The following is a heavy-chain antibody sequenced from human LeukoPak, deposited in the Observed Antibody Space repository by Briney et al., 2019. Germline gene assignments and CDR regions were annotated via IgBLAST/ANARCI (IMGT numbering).Heavy chain of an antibody. V-gene: IGHV3-53*01. CDR2: IYGGGNI. D-gene: IGHD6-13*01. J-gene: IGHJ6*02. CDR1: GFTVSSNY. Sequence: PGGSLRLSCAASGFTVSSNYMNWVRQAPGKGLEWVSVIYGGGNIYYADSVKGRFTISRDNSKNTLDLQMNSLRAEDTAVYYCARAAAGRAYYHYGMDVWGQGTTVTVSS. CDR3: ARAAAGRAYYHYGMDV.